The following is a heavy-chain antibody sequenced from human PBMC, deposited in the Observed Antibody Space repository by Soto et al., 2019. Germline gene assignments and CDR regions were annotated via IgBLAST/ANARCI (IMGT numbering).Heavy chain of an antibody. CDR2: IDPSDSYT. CDR1: GYSCSSYW. D-gene: IGHD3-10*01. Sequence: GDSRAIYCKVSGYSCSSYWINRVRQMPGKGLEWMGRIDPSDSYTNYSPSFQGHVTISADKSISTAYLQWSSLKASDTAMYYCARAVRGLGYGMDGCGQGTTLTLSS. V-gene: IGHV5-10-1*01. CDR3: ARAVRGLGYGMDG. J-gene: IGHJ6*02.